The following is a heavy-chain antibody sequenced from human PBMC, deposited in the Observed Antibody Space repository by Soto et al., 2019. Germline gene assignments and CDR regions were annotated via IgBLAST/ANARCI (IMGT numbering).Heavy chain of an antibody. V-gene: IGHV3-23*01. CDR2: ISGSGGST. CDR3: AKDLRLGAYYYYGMDV. D-gene: IGHD3-16*01. Sequence: EVQLLESGGGLVQTGGSLRLSCAASGFTFSSYAMSWVRQAPGKGLEWVSAISGSGGSTYYADSVKGRFTISRDNSKNKLYLQMNRLRAEDTAVYYCAKDLRLGAYYYYGMDVWGQGTTVTVSS. J-gene: IGHJ6*02. CDR1: GFTFSSYA.